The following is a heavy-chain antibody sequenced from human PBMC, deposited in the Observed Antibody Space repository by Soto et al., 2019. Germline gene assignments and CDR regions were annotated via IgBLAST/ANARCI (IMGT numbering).Heavy chain of an antibody. CDR3: ARGPPGAFDI. Sequence: GGSLRLSCAASGFSFSGSYMSWIRQAPGKGLEWVSYIRSGGSNEYYAASVRGRFAISRDDAKNSLYLQLNSLRADDTAVYYCARGPPGAFDIWGQGTMVTVSS. CDR1: GFSFSGSY. CDR2: IRSGGSNE. J-gene: IGHJ3*02. V-gene: IGHV3-11*01.